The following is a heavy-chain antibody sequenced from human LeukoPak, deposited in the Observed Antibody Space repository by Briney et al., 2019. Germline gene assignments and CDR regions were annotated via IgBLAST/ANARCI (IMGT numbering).Heavy chain of an antibody. CDR2: IYSGGTT. Sequence: GGSLRLSCKASGFTVSNNYMNWVRQGPGKGLEWVALIYSGGTTNYADSVKGRFTISRDNSKNTLYLQMTNVRVEDTAVYYCARDPPGIAASVSGGWGQGTLVTVSS. J-gene: IGHJ4*02. D-gene: IGHD6-13*01. V-gene: IGHV3-53*01. CDR3: ARDPPGIAASVSGG. CDR1: GFTVSNNY.